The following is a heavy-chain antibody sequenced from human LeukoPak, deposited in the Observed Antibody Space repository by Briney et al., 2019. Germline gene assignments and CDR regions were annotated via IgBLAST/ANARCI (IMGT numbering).Heavy chain of an antibody. Sequence: ASVKVSCKASGYSFTNFDINWVRQATGQGLEWMGWMNPNSGNKGYAQKFQGRVTMTMNTSITTAYMELSSLRSGDTAVYYCARGPQWRGDYYYMDVWGRGTTVTVSS. CDR1: GYSFTNFD. CDR2: MNPNSGNK. J-gene: IGHJ6*03. V-gene: IGHV1-8*01. D-gene: IGHD6-19*01. CDR3: ARGPQWRGDYYYMDV.